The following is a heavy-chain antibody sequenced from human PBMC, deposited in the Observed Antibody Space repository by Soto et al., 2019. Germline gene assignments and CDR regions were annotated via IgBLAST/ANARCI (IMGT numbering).Heavy chain of an antibody. CDR3: ARVGVTKYYYDSSGYYHEAFDI. D-gene: IGHD3-22*01. CDR2: ISAYNGNT. V-gene: IGHV1-18*04. CDR1: GYTFTSYG. J-gene: IGHJ3*02. Sequence: ASVKVSCKASGYTFTSYGISWVRQAPGQGLEWMGWISAYNGNTNYAQRLQGRVTMTTDTSTSTAYMELRSLRSDDTAVYYCARVGVTKYYYDSSGYYHEAFDIWGQGTMVTVSS.